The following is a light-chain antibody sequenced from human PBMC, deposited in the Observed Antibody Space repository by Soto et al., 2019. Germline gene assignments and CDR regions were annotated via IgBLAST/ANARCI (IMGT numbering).Light chain of an antibody. Sequence: QSVLTQPASVSGSPGQSITISCTGTSSDVGSDNLVSWYQQHPGKAPKLMIYEGSKRPSGVSNRFSGSKSANSASLTVSGLQAEDEADYYGCSYAGSSTAIFGGGTKVTVL. CDR3: CSYAGSSTAI. CDR2: EGS. CDR1: SSDVGSDNL. J-gene: IGLJ2*01. V-gene: IGLV2-23*01.